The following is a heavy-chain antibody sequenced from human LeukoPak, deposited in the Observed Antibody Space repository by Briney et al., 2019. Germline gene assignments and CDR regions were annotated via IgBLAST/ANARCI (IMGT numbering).Heavy chain of an antibody. D-gene: IGHD6-19*01. J-gene: IGHJ6*02. V-gene: IGHV4-61*01. CDR1: GGSVGSDTRH. Sequence: SETLSLTCGASGGSVGSDTRHWSWLRQPPGKGLEWIVYVHYSGSANYNPSLVSRVTMSLDNSKNQFSLDLTSVTAADTAVYYCARNRGWYITDVWGRGAAVTVSS. CDR2: VHYSGSA. CDR3: ARNRGWYITDV.